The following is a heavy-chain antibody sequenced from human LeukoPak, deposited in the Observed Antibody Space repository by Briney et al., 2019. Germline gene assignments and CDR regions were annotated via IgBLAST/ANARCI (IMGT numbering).Heavy chain of an antibody. D-gene: IGHD1-14*01. Sequence: GGSLRLSCAVSGFTFSTYWMAWVRQAPGKGLEWVANINQDGSAKYSVSSVKGRFTISRDNAKNSLYPQMNSLRAEDTGVYYCATSSDAPANMWGQGTLVTVSS. CDR3: ATSSDAPANM. CDR1: GFTFSTYW. V-gene: IGHV3-7*01. J-gene: IGHJ4*02. CDR2: INQDGSAK.